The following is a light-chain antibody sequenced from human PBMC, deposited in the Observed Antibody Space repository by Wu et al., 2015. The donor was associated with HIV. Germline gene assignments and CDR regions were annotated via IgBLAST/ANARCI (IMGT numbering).Light chain of an antibody. CDR3: QQYDAFPLT. V-gene: IGKV1-8*01. CDR2: ATS. J-gene: IGKJ4*01. Sequence: AIRLTQSPSSLSASTDDTVNITCQASQHVRSSLAWYRQKPGKVPELLIYATSNLHRGVPSRFSGSGSGTTFTLTINCLHSEDLATFYCQQYDAFPLTFGGGPRWTSN. CDR1: QHVRSS.